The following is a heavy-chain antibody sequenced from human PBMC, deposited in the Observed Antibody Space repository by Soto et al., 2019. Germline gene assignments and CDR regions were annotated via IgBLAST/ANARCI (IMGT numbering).Heavy chain of an antibody. CDR1: GFTFSSYG. CDR2: IWYDGSNK. CDR3: ARPFDILTGHPSDAFDI. J-gene: IGHJ3*02. D-gene: IGHD3-9*01. V-gene: IGHV3-33*01. Sequence: GGSLRLSCAASGFTFSSYGMHWVRQAPGKGLEWVAVIWYDGSNKYYADSVKGRFTISRDNSKNTLYLQMNSLRAEDTAVYYCARPFDILTGHPSDAFDIWGQGTMVTVSS.